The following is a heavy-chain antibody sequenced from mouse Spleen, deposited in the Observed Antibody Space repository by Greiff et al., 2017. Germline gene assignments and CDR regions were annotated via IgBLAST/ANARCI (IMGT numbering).Heavy chain of an antibody. CDR2: IYPGSGST. CDR3: ARRYYGYFDY. J-gene: IGHJ2*01. D-gene: IGHD1-1*01. CDR1: GYTFTSYW. Sequence: VKLQQPGAELVKPGASVKMSCKASGYTFTSYWITWVKQRPGQGLEWIGDIYPGSGSTNYNENFKSKATLTVDTSSSTAYMQLSSLTSEDSAVYYCARRYYGYFDYWGQGTTLTVSS. V-gene: IGHV1-55*01.